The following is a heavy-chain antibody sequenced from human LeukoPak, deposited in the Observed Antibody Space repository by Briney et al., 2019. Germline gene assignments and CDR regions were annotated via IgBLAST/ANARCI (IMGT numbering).Heavy chain of an antibody. D-gene: IGHD5-18*01. J-gene: IGHJ6*02. CDR1: GFTFSSYG. V-gene: IGHV3-30*18. Sequence: GRSLRLSCAASGFTFSSYGMHWVRQAPGKGLEWVAVISYDGSNKYYADSVKGRFTISRDNSKNTLYLQMNSLRAEDAAVYYCAKEFREPLGYSYGPPLFYYGMDVWGQGTTVTVSS. CDR3: AKEFREPLGYSYGPPLFYYGMDV. CDR2: ISYDGSNK.